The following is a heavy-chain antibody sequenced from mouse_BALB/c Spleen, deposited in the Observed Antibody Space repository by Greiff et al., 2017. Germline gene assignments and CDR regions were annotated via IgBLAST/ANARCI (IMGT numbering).Heavy chain of an antibody. D-gene: IGHD2-1*01. CDR2: INSNCGST. J-gene: IGHJ1*01. Sequence: EVMLVESGGGLVQPGGSLKLSCAASGFTFSSYGMSWVRQTPDKRLELVATINSNCGSTYYPDSVKGRFTISRDNAKNTLYLQMSSLKSEDTAMYYCARDGYGNSYWYFDVWGAGTTVTVSS. CDR3: ARDGYGNSYWYFDV. CDR1: GFTFSSYG. V-gene: IGHV5-6-3*01.